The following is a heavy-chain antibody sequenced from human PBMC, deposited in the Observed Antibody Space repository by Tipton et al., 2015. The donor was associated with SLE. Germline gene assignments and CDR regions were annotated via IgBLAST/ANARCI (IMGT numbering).Heavy chain of an antibody. Sequence: QLVQSGAEVQKPGASVKVSCKASGYTFSKFGISWVRQAPGQGLEWMGCISTYNGDTRYSQKFQGKVTMTTDTSTTTVYLELRNLTSDDAAVYYCAERYDTFEIWGQGTMVSVSS. V-gene: IGHV1-18*01. CDR2: ISTYNGDT. J-gene: IGHJ3*02. CDR3: AERYDTFEI. D-gene: IGHD1-1*01. CDR1: GYTFSKFG.